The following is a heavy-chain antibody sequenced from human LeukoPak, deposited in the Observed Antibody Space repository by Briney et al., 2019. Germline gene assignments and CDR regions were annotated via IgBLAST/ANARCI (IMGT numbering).Heavy chain of an antibody. D-gene: IGHD2-2*01. CDR1: GYTFIGNY. V-gene: IGHV1-2*02. Sequence: ASVKVSCKASGYTFIGNYIHWVRQAPGQGLEWMGWINPSSGVTKYAQKFQGRVTMTRVTSISTAYMELSSLKSDDTAVYFCARNRYCSSASCPRDFMDVWGKGTTVTVSS. CDR2: INPSSGVT. J-gene: IGHJ6*03. CDR3: ARNRYCSSASCPRDFMDV.